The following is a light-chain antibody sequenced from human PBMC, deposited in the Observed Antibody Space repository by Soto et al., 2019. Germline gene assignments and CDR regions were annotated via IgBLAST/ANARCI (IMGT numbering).Light chain of an antibody. CDR2: SAS. V-gene: IGKV1-12*01. J-gene: IGKJ4*01. CDR1: QAITSW. Sequence: DIHVTQSPSSVSASVGDRVTITCRASQAITSWLAWYQQKPGRAPKLLIYSASSLQSGAPSRFTGSGSGTDFTLTNTRLQADDAAVYYCQQTRSFPLTFGGGTKVEI. CDR3: QQTRSFPLT.